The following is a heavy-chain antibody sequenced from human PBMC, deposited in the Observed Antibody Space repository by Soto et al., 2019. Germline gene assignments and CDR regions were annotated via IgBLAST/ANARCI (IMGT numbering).Heavy chain of an antibody. V-gene: IGHV4-30-2*01. Sequence: SETLSLTCGVSGGSLSGATYSWNWIRQPPGKGLEWIGYIFPSGTTYYNPSLKSRVTISIDVSKNQFSLSLRSLTAADTAVYYWPRSREFDYWSQGTLVTVSS. CDR3: PRSREFDY. CDR2: IFPSGTT. CDR1: GGSLSGATYS. J-gene: IGHJ4*02.